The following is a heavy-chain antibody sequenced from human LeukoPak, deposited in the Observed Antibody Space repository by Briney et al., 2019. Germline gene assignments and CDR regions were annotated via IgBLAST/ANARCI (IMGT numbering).Heavy chain of an antibody. Sequence: GGSLRLSCAASGFTFSGYWMTWVRQAPGKGLEWVANIKQDGSEKYYVDSVKGRITISRDNAKNSLYLQMNSLRAEDTAVYFCARYGAAPAAFYYYYMDVWGTGITVTVSS. CDR2: IKQDGSEK. V-gene: IGHV3-7*01. D-gene: IGHD2-2*01. CDR1: GFTFSGYW. J-gene: IGHJ6*03. CDR3: ARYGAAPAAFYYYYMDV.